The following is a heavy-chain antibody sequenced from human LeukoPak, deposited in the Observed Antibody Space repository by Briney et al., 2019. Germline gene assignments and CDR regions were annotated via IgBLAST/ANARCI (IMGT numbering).Heavy chain of an antibody. J-gene: IGHJ4*02. CDR3: ARPDYSGFDWGFDF. Sequence: SVKVSCKASGGTFNTFAISWVRQASGQGLEWMGGIMPFFGSANYAQKFQDRFTITTDESTTTAYMVLNNLTSEDTAVYYCARPDYSGFDWGFDFWGQGTLVTVSS. CDR1: GGTFNTFA. D-gene: IGHD5-12*01. V-gene: IGHV1-69*05. CDR2: IMPFFGSA.